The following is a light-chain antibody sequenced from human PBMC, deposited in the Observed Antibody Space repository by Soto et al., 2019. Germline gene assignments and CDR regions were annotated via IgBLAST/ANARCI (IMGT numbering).Light chain of an antibody. CDR2: AAS. J-gene: IGKJ1*01. CDR3: QQHNGSPWT. Sequence: IPLTQSPSSLSASVGDRVTITCRASQAIARFLAWYQQKPGTAPKLLIYAASTLQSGVPSRFSGSRSGTDSTLTSASLQPEYFATYYCQQHNGSPWTFGQGTKVEIK. CDR1: QAIARF. V-gene: IGKV1-9*01.